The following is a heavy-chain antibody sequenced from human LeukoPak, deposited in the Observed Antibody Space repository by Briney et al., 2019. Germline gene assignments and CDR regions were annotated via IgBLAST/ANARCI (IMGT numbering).Heavy chain of an antibody. J-gene: IGHJ3*02. CDR1: GFTFSSYS. D-gene: IGHD2-2*01. CDR3: ASQHRNCSSTSCQGAAFDI. CDR2: ISSSSSYI. Sequence: GGSLRLSCAASGFTFSSYSMNWVRQAPGKGLEWVSSISSSSSYIYYADSVKGRFTISRDNAKNSLYLQMNSLRAEDTAVYYCASQHRNCSSTSCQGAAFDIWGQGTMVTVSS. V-gene: IGHV3-21*01.